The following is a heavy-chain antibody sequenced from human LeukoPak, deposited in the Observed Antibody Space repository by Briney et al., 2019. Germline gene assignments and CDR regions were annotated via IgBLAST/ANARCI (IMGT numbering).Heavy chain of an antibody. J-gene: IGHJ6*02. CDR2: ISYDGSNK. CDR3: AKTRGHYGDYYYYYYGMDV. Sequence: GGSLRLSCAASGFTFSSYGMHWVRQAPGKGLEWVAVISYDGSNKYYADSVKGRFTISRDNSKNTLYLQMNSLRAEDTAVYYCAKTRGHYGDYYYYYYGMDVWGQGTTVTVSS. V-gene: IGHV3-30*18. CDR1: GFTFSSYG. D-gene: IGHD4-17*01.